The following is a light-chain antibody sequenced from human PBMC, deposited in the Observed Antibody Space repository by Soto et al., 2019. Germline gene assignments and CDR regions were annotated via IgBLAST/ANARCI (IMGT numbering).Light chain of an antibody. CDR3: SSYTSSSTQV. V-gene: IGLV2-14*01. CDR1: NSDVGGYNY. J-gene: IGLJ1*01. Sequence: QSVLTQPASVSGSPGQSITISCTGTNSDVGGYNYVSWFQQHPGKAPKLMIYEVSNRPSGVSNRFSGSKSGNTASLTISSLQAEDEADYYCSSYTSSSTQVFGTGTKGTVL. CDR2: EVS.